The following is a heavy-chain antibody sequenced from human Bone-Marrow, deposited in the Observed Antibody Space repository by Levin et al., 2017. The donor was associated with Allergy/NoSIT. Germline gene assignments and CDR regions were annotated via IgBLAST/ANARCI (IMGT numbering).Heavy chain of an antibody. J-gene: IGHJ4*02. CDR1: GFSFGTYA. CDR2: ISDTGGGT. Sequence: PGESLKISCAASGFSFGTYAMGWVRQAPGEGLEWVSGISDTGGGTYYSDSVQGRFSISRDNSKNTLYLQMNSLRAEDTAIYYCAIRINAWYFDSWGQGTLVTVSS. V-gene: IGHV3-23*01. D-gene: IGHD2-2*01. CDR3: AIRINAWYFDS.